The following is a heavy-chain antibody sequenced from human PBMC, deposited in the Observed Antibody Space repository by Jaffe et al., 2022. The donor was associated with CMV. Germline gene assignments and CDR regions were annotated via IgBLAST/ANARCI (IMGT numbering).Heavy chain of an antibody. J-gene: IGHJ4*02. V-gene: IGHV3-33*01. CDR3: ARDGGRSIAARPNYFDY. CDR1: GFTFSSYG. Sequence: QVQLVESGGGVVQPGRSLRLSCAASGFTFSSYGMHWVRQAPGKGLEWVAVIWYDGSNKYYADSVKGRFTISRDNSKNTLYLQMNSLRAEDTAVYYCARDGGRSIAARPNYFDYWGQGTLVTVSS. CDR2: IWYDGSNK. D-gene: IGHD6-6*01.